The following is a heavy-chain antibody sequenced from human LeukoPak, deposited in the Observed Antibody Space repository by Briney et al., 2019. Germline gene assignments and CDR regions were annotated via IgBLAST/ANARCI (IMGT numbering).Heavy chain of an antibody. D-gene: IGHD2-15*01. CDR2: INPNSGGT. Sequence: ASVKVSCKASGYTFTGYYMHWARQAPGQGLEWMGRINPNSGGTNYAQKFQGRVTMTRDTSISTAYMELSRLRSDDTAVYYCASEGYCSGGSCYFFQHWGQGTLVTVSS. CDR1: GYTFTGYY. V-gene: IGHV1-2*06. J-gene: IGHJ1*01. CDR3: ASEGYCSGGSCYFFQH.